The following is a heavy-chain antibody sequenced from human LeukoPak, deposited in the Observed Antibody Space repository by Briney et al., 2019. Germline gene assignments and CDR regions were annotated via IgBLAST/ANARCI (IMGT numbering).Heavy chain of an antibody. V-gene: IGHV1-69*05. J-gene: IGHJ3*02. CDR1: GGTFSSYA. D-gene: IGHD3-22*01. Sequence: SVKVSCKASGGTFSSYAISWVRQAPGQGLEWMGGIIPIFGTANYAQKFQGRVTITTDESTSTAYMELSSLRSEDTAVYYCGRAGYYYDSWRAFDIWGQGTMVTVSS. CDR3: GRAGYYYDSWRAFDI. CDR2: IIPIFGTA.